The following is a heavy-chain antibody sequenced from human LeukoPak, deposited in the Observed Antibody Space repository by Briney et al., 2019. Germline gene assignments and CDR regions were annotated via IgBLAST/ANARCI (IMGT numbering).Heavy chain of an antibody. Sequence: GGSLRLSCEASGLIFSRAWLSWVRQAPGKGLEWIGHIKSETDGGTIEYGTFVKDRFTLSRDDSKNTVYLQISNLKTEDTAVYYCTTGVVRVYWGQGTPVTVSS. CDR2: IKSETDGGTI. V-gene: IGHV3-15*01. CDR3: TTGVVRVY. D-gene: IGHD3-3*01. CDR1: GLIFSRAW. J-gene: IGHJ4*02.